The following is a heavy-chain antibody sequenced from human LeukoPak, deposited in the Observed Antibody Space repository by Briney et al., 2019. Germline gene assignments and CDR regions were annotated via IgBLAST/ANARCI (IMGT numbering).Heavy chain of an antibody. J-gene: IGHJ5*02. Sequence: PGGSLRLSCAASGFTFSSYAMSWVRQAPGKGLEWVSAISGSGGSTYYADSVKGRFTISRDNSKNTLYLQMNSLRAEDTAVYYCAKATRGLRIAAAGLFDPWGQGTLVTVSS. D-gene: IGHD6-13*01. CDR2: ISGSGGST. CDR1: GFTFSSYA. V-gene: IGHV3-23*01. CDR3: AKATRGLRIAAAGLFDP.